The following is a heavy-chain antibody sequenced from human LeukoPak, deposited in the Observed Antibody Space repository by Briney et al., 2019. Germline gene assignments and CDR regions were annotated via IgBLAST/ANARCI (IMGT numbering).Heavy chain of an antibody. J-gene: IGHJ6*03. V-gene: IGHV4-39*01. D-gene: IGHD2-15*01. CDR3: ASSGPPPDYYMDV. CDR2: IYYSGST. Sequence: PSETLSLTCTVSGGSISSSSYYWGWIRQPPGKGLEWIGSIYYSGSTYYNPSLNSRATIAVDTSKNQFSLKLGSVTAADTAVYYCASSGPPPDYYMDVWGKGTTVTASS. CDR1: GGSISSSSYY.